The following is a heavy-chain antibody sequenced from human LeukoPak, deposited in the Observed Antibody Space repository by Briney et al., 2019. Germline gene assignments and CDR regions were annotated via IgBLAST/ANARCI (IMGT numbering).Heavy chain of an antibody. J-gene: IGHJ5*01. CDR3: TTSYSGNSWYDWFGP. Sequence: GGSLRLSCAASGFKFRSYGMHWVRQAPGKGLEWVGLIRTKANSYATAYAASVTGRFTISRDDSKDTSYLQMNSLKTEDTALYFCTTSYSGNSWYDWFGPWGQGTLVTVSS. V-gene: IGHV3-73*01. D-gene: IGHD6-13*01. CDR2: IRTKANSYAT. CDR1: GFKFRSYG.